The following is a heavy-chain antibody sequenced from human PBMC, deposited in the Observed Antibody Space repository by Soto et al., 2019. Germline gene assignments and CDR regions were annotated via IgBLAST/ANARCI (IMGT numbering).Heavy chain of an antibody. J-gene: IGHJ6*03. CDR3: PRYRLRYHYYSYMDV. V-gene: IGHV4-34*01. CDR1: GGSFSGYY. CDR2: INHSGST. D-gene: IGHD4-17*01. Sequence: SETLSLTCAVYGGSFSGYYWSWIRQPPGKGLEWIGEINHSGSTNYNPSLKSRVTISVDTSKNQFSLKLSSATAADTAVYYCPRYRLRYHYYSYMDVWGKGTTVTVSS.